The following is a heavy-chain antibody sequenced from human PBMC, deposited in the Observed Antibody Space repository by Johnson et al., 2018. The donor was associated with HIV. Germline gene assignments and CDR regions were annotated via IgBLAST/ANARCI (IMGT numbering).Heavy chain of an antibody. CDR1: GFTFSSYA. CDR2: ISYDGSNK. J-gene: IGHJ3*02. Sequence: QVQLVDPGGAGLHPVGSLRRSRAAPGFTFSSYAMHWVRQAPGKGLEWVAVISYDGSNKYYADSVKGRFTISRDNSKNTLYLQMNSLRAEDTAVYYCARGRRIQLWLLADAFDIWGQGTMVTVSS. D-gene: IGHD5-18*01. CDR3: ARGRRIQLWLLADAFDI. V-gene: IGHV3-30*04.